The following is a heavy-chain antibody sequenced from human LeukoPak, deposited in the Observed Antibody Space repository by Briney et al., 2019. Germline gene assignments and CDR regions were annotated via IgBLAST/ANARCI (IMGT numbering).Heavy chain of an antibody. CDR1: GFTFSSYG. D-gene: IGHD6-13*01. V-gene: IGHV3-30*18. CDR3: AKEPHRGIWQQLADYYYYGMDV. CDR2: ISYDGSNK. J-gene: IGHJ6*02. Sequence: GGSLRLSCAASGFTFSSYGMHRVRQAPGKGLEWVAVISYDGSNKYYADSVKGRFTISRDNSKNTLYLQMNSLRAEDTAVYYCAKEPHRGIWQQLADYYYYGMDVWGQGTTVTVSS.